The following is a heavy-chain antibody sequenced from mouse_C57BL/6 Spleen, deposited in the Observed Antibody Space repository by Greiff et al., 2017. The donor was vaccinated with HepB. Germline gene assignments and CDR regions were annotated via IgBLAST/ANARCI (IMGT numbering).Heavy chain of an antibody. V-gene: IGHV1-82*01. CDR2: IYPGDGDT. J-gene: IGHJ3*01. CDR3: AREGVWGPWFAY. D-gene: IGHD2-10*02. Sequence: QVQLQQSGPELVKPGASVKISCKASGYAFSSSWMNWVKQRPGKGLEWIGRIYPGDGDTNYNGKFKGKATLTADKSSSTAYMQLSSLTSEDSAVYFCAREGVWGPWFAYWGQGTLVTVSA. CDR1: GYAFSSSW.